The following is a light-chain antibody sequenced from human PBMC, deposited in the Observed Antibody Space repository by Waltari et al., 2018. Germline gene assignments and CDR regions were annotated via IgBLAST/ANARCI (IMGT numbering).Light chain of an antibody. V-gene: IGKV1-5*03. J-gene: IGKJ2*01. Sequence: DIQMTQSPSTLSASVGDRVTITCRASQSISSWLAWYQQKPGKAPKLLIYKASSLESGVPSRFSGSGSGTEFTLTISSLQPDDFAVYYCQQYNNWPPYTFGQGTKLEIK. CDR3: QQYNNWPPYT. CDR1: QSISSW. CDR2: KAS.